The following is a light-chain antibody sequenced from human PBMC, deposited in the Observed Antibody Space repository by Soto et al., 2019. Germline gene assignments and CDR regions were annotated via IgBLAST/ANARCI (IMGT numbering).Light chain of an antibody. CDR1: QSITSNY. J-gene: IGKJ1*01. CDR3: HQYGSSPRT. CDR2: GTS. V-gene: IGKV3-20*01. Sequence: EIMLTQSPGTLSLSPGDRATLSCRASQSITSNYLAWFQQKPGQAPRLLIHGTSNRATGIPDRFSGSRSATDFTLTISRLEPEDFAVYYCHQYGSSPRTCGPGTKVDIK.